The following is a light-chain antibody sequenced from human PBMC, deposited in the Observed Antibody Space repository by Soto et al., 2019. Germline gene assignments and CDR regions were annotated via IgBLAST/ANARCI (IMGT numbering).Light chain of an antibody. CDR1: QSVSSDY. CDR2: GAS. V-gene: IGKV3-20*01. CDR3: QQSGYSPIT. J-gene: IGKJ5*01. Sequence: EIVLTQSPGTLSLSPGERATLSCWASQSVSSDYLGWYQQKPGQAPRLLMFGASTRATGIPARFSGSGSGTDFTLTIYRLEPEDFAVYYCQQSGYSPITFGQGTRLEIK.